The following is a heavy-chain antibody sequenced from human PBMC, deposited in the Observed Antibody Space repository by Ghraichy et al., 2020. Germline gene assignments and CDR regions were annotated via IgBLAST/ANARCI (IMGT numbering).Heavy chain of an antibody. CDR2: ISSSSSYI. V-gene: IGHV3-21*01. D-gene: IGHD6-6*01. Sequence: GGSLRLSCAASGFTFSSYSMNWVRQAPGKGLEWVSSISSSSSYIYYADSVKGRFTISRDNAKNSLYLQMNSLRAEDTAVYYCARVAARYWYFDLWGRGTLVTVSS. CDR1: GFTFSSYS. J-gene: IGHJ2*01. CDR3: ARVAARYWYFDL.